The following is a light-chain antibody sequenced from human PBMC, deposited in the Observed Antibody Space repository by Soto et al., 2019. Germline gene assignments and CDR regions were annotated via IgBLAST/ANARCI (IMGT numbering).Light chain of an antibody. V-gene: IGKV3-20*01. Sequence: EIVLTQSPGTLSLSPGERVTLSCRASQSVSSNYLAWYQQKPGQAPRLLLYGASSRATGIPDRFSGRGSGTDFTLTISRLEPEDFAVYYCQQHCSSPRTFGQGTKVEIK. CDR3: QQHCSSPRT. CDR1: QSVSSNY. J-gene: IGKJ1*01. CDR2: GAS.